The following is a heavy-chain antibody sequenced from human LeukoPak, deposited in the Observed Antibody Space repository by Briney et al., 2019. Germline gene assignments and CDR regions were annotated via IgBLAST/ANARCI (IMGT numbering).Heavy chain of an antibody. J-gene: IGHJ5*02. CDR3: ARVTTRDYDILTGYENWFDP. D-gene: IGHD3-9*01. CDR2: IYYSGST. Sequence: SETLPLTCTFSGGSISSYYCSWIRQPPGKGLDWIGYIYYSGSTNYNPSLKSRVTISVDTSKNQFSLKLSSVPAADTAVYYCARVTTRDYDILTGYENWFDPWGQGTLVTVSS. V-gene: IGHV4-59*01. CDR1: GGSISSYY.